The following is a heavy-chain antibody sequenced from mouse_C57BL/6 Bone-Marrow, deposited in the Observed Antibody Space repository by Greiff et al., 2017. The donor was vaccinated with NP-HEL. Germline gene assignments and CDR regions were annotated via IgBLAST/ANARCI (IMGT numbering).Heavy chain of an antibody. J-gene: IGHJ3*01. CDR1: GYTFTDYE. CDR2: IDPETGGT. CDR3: TRGGGNYAWFAY. V-gene: IGHV1-15*01. D-gene: IGHD2-1*01. Sequence: QVQLKESGAELVRPGASVTLSCKASGYTFTDYEMHWVKQTPVHGLEWIGAIDPETGGTAYNQKFKGKAILTADKSSSTAYMELRSLTSEDSAVYYCTRGGGNYAWFAYWGQGTLVTVSA.